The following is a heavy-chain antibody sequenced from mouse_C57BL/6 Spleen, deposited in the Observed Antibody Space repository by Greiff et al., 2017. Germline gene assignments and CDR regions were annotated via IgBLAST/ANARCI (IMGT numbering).Heavy chain of an antibody. CDR3: ARGDSSGHFDY. Sequence: VQLQQPGAELVRPGSSVKLSCKASGYTFTSYWMDWVKQRPGQGLEWIGNIYPSDSETHYNQQFKDKATLTVDKSSSTAYMPLSSLTSEDSAVYYCARGDSSGHFDYWGQGTTLTVSS. CDR2: IYPSDSET. J-gene: IGHJ2*01. CDR1: GYTFTSYW. V-gene: IGHV1-61*01. D-gene: IGHD3-2*02.